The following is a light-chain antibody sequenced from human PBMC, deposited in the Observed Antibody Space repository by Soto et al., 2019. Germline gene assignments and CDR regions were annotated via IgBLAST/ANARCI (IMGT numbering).Light chain of an antibody. CDR2: GAF. CDR1: PSFTNF. J-gene: IGKJ5*01. V-gene: IGKV3-11*01. Sequence: EIVLTQSPATLSLSPGERATLSCRASPSFTNFLAWYQQKPGQAPRLLIYGAFNRATGIPARFSGSGSGTDFTLTISSLEPEDSAIYYCQQRNIWPPVTLGEGTRLEIK. CDR3: QQRNIWPPVT.